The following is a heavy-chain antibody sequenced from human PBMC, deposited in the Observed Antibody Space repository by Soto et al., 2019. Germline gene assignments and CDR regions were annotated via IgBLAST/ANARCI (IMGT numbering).Heavy chain of an antibody. CDR3: AKSYFFSWYDS. CDR2: VSSSADAT. Sequence: EVPLLESGGGLVQPGGSLRLSCAASGFIFSSYDMAWVRQAPGKGLEWVSTVSSSADATQYADPVKGRFTISRDNSKNTLYLEMNNLGDEDTAIYYCAKSYFFSWYDSWGQGTLVTVSS. J-gene: IGHJ5*01. V-gene: IGHV3-23*01. CDR1: GFIFSSYD. D-gene: IGHD3-10*01.